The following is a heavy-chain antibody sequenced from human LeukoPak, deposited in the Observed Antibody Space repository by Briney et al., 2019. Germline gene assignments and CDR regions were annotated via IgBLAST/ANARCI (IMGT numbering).Heavy chain of an antibody. D-gene: IGHD3-22*01. V-gene: IGHV1-18*01. CDR2: ISTYNGDT. Sequence: ASVKVSCKASGYTFTSYGISWVRQAPGQGLEWMGWISTYNGDTNYAQKLQGRVTMTTDTSTSTAYMELRSLRSDDTAVYYCARGGGYYDSSGYYYEKDWGQGTLVTVSS. J-gene: IGHJ4*02. CDR1: GYTFTSYG. CDR3: ARGGGYYDSSGYYYEKD.